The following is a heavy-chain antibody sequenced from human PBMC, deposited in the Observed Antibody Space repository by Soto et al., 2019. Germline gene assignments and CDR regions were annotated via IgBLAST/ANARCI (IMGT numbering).Heavy chain of an antibody. J-gene: IGHJ4*02. CDR2: ISYDEIDK. D-gene: IGHD3-10*01. Sequence: LRLSCAASGFTFSNYAMHWVRQAAGKGLEWVALISYDEIDKYFADAVKGRFTISRDNSKNTLYLQMDSLRAEDTAVYYCAGRSGSSDYWGRGTLVTVS. CDR1: GFTFSNYA. CDR3: AGRSGSSDY. V-gene: IGHV3-30*04.